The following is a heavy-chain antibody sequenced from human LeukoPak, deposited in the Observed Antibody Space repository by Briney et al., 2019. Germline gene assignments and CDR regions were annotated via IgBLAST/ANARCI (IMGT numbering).Heavy chain of an antibody. J-gene: IGHJ4*02. D-gene: IGHD3-3*01. CDR3: ARNPRVTIFGVAFDY. CDR2: IDHSGSI. Sequence: SETLSLTCTVSGYSISSGNYWGWIRQPPGKGLEWMGSIDHSGSIYYNPSLKSRVTISVDTSKNQFSLKLSSVTAADTAVYYCARNPRVTIFGVAFDYWGQGTLVTVSS. CDR1: GYSISSGNY. V-gene: IGHV4-38-2*02.